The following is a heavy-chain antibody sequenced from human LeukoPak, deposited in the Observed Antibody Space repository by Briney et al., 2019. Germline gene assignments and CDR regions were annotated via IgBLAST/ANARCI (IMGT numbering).Heavy chain of an antibody. J-gene: IGHJ6*02. V-gene: IGHV3-11*01. CDR3: ARAGWLQYIPDYGMDV. CDR2: ISSSGSTI. Sequence: GGSLRLSCAASGFTFNDYYMSWIRQAPGKGLEWVSYISSSGSTIYYADSVKGRFTISRDNAKNSLYPQMNSLRAEDTAVYYCARAGWLQYIPDYGMDVWGQGTTVTVSS. CDR1: GFTFNDYY. D-gene: IGHD5-24*01.